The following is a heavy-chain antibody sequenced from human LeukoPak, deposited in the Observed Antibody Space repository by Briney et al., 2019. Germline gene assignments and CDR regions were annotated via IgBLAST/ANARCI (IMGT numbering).Heavy chain of an antibody. Sequence: PGGSLRLSCAASGFTFSSHGMNWVRQAPGKGLEWVSGIIPSGHTTYYADSVRGRFTISRDNAKNSLYLQMNSLRAEDTAVYYCARDRAHYGSGSGTRKFDPWGQGTLVTVSS. D-gene: IGHD3-10*01. CDR1: GFTFSSHG. CDR2: IIPSGHTT. V-gene: IGHV3-48*04. J-gene: IGHJ5*02. CDR3: ARDRAHYGSGSGTRKFDP.